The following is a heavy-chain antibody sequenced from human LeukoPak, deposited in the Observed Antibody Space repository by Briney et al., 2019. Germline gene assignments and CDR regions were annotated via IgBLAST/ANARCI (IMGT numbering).Heavy chain of an antibody. Sequence: GGSLRLSCAASGFTFSSYAMSWVRQAPGKGLEWVAVISYDGSNKYYADSVKGRFTISRDNSKNTLYLQMNSLRAEDTAVYYCAKDYTAMVKDWGQGTLVTVSS. D-gene: IGHD5-18*01. CDR3: AKDYTAMVKD. V-gene: IGHV3-30*18. J-gene: IGHJ4*02. CDR1: GFTFSSYA. CDR2: ISYDGSNK.